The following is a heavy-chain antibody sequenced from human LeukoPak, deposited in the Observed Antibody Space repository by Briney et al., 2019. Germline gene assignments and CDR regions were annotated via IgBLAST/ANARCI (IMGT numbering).Heavy chain of an antibody. CDR2: ISSTNNYI. J-gene: IGHJ5*02. CDR1: RFAFSSYT. V-gene: IGHV3-21*01. CDR3: ATDRFQNPSGTYPREFDP. D-gene: IGHD3-3*01. Sequence: GGSLRLSCAASRFAFSSYTMNWVRQTPGKGLEWVSSISSTNNYIYYADSVRGRFTISRDNAKNSLYLQMNSLRAEDTAVYYCATDRFQNPSGTYPREFDPWGQGTLVNVSS.